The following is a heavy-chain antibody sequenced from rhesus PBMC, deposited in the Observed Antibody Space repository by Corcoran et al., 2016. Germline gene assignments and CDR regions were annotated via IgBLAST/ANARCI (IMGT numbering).Heavy chain of an antibody. CDR1: GFHFGSYA. V-gene: IGHV1-198*02. CDR3: ARETRTYYFDY. D-gene: IGHD3-9*01. J-gene: IGHJ4*01. Sequence: QVQLVQSGAEVKKPGASVKVSCKASGFHFGSYALSRVRQAPGQGLEGIGVIFPLGGITNYAGKFQGRVTITADTSTSTAYMELSSRRSEDTAVYYCARETRTYYFDYWGQGVLVTVSS. CDR2: IFPLGGIT.